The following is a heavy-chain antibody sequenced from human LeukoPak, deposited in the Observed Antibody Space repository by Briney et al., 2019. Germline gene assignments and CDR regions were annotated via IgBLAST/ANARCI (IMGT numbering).Heavy chain of an antibody. CDR3: AKGVPAASGISYFDY. CDR1: GYTFTSYG. J-gene: IGHJ4*02. V-gene: IGHV1-18*01. Sequence: GASVKVSCKASGYTFTSYGISWVRQAPGQGLEWMGWISAYNGNTNYAQKLQGRVTMTTDTSTSTAYMELRSLRSDDTAVYYCAKGVPAASGISYFDYWGQGTLVTVSS. D-gene: IGHD2-2*01. CDR2: ISAYNGNT.